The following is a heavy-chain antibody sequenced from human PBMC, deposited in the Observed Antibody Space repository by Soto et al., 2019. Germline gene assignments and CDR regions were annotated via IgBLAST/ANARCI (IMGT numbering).Heavy chain of an antibody. CDR2: ISSSGSTT. CDR1: GVTRSGYG. V-gene: IGHV3-74*01. Sequence: VRLLRLSYAASGVTRSGYGSHWVLQGPGKGPVWVARISSSGSTTDYADSVKGRFTISRDNAKNTLFLQMSSLRYEDTAVYYCARTSCSGGSCSPDPWGRGTLVTVSS. CDR3: ARTSCSGGSCSPDP. J-gene: IGHJ5*02. D-gene: IGHD2-15*01.